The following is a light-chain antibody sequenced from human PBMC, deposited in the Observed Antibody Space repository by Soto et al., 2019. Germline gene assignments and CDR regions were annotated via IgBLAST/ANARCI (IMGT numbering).Light chain of an antibody. CDR1: SSDVGGYNY. CDR3: TSYTSSSTLDV. V-gene: IGLV2-14*01. CDR2: EVS. Sequence: QSVLTQPASVSGSPGQWITISCTGTSSDVGGYNYVSWYQQHPGKAPKLIIYEVSNRPTGVSNRFSGSKSGHTASLTISGLQSEDEADYFCTSYTSSSTLDVFGTGTKLTVL. J-gene: IGLJ1*01.